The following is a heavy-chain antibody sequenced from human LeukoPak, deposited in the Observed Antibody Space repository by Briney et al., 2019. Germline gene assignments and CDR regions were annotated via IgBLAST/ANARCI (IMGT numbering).Heavy chain of an antibody. Sequence: GESLKISCKGSGYIFTNYWIGWVRQMPGKGLEWMGIIYPGDSDTRYSPSFQGQVTISVDKSMNIAYLQWSSLKASDTAMYYCARPLYYDIVTGSGAFDLWGQGTMVTVSS. V-gene: IGHV5-51*01. CDR3: ARPLYYDIVTGSGAFDL. CDR2: IYPGDSDT. D-gene: IGHD3-9*01. CDR1: GYIFTNYW. J-gene: IGHJ3*01.